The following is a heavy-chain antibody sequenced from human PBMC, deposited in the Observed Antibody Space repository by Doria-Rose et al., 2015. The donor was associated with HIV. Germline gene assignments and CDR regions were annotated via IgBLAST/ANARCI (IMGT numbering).Heavy chain of an antibody. CDR3: AKQAVNWFDP. D-gene: IGHD6-25*01. CDR2: IYYSGIT. V-gene: IGHV4-39*01. J-gene: IGHJ5*02. Sequence: QVQLQQWGPGLVKPSETLSLTCTVSGGSVASGTPYWDRIRQTPGKVLEWIGTIYYSGITYYNPSLRGRVTISLHTSKTQYSLKLISVTAADTGVYYCAKQAVNWFDPWGQGTLVTVSS. CDR1: GGSVASGTPY.